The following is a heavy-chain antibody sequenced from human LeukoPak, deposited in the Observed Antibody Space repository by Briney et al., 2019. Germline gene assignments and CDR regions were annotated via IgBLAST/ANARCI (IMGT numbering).Heavy chain of an antibody. CDR2: IRPNSGVT. V-gene: IGHV1-2*02. D-gene: IGHD3-16*01. CDR1: GYTFAAYY. J-gene: IGHJ3*02. Sequence: ASVKVSCKASGYTFAAYYMYWVRQAPGQGLEWMGWIRPNSGVTNYTQKFQGRVTMTRDTSINTAYMELSSLTSDDTAVYFCAIWGLHFDTWAQRDNGHRRF. CDR3: AIWGLHFDT.